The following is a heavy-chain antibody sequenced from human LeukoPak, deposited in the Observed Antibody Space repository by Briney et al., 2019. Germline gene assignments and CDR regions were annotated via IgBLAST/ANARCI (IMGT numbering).Heavy chain of an antibody. CDR3: ARDLLLWFGEAFDI. CDR2: IYTSGST. J-gene: IGHJ3*02. Sequence: SETLSLTCTVSGGSISSYYWSWIRQPAGKGLEWIGRIYTSGSTNYNPSLMSRVTMSVDTSKNQFSLKLSSVTAADTAVYYCARDLLLWFGEAFDIWGQGTMVTVSS. V-gene: IGHV4-4*07. CDR1: GGSISSYY. D-gene: IGHD3-10*01.